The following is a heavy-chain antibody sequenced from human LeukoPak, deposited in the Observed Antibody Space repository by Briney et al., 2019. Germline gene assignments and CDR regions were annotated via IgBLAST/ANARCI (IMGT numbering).Heavy chain of an antibody. D-gene: IGHD3-16*01. CDR1: EYSFTSYR. Sequence: GDSLKISCKGSEYSFTSYRIGWARQMPGKGLDWMEIIYPGDSDSSYSPSFQGQVTISADKYISTAYLQWSSLKASDTAMYYCARRGDPSWFDPWGQGTLVTVSS. CDR3: ARRGDPSWFDP. CDR2: IYPGDSDS. V-gene: IGHV5-51*01. J-gene: IGHJ5*02.